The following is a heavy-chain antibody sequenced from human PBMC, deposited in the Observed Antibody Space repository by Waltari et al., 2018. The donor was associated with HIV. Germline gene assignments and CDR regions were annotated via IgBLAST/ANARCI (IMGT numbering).Heavy chain of an antibody. CDR3: ARARHNSGSYYPHFDY. J-gene: IGHJ4*02. D-gene: IGHD1-26*01. CDR1: GFTFSSSW. V-gene: IGHV3-7*01. CDR2: IKQDGSEK. Sequence: EVQLVESGGGLVQPGGSLRLSCAASGFTFSSSWMHWVRQAPGKGLEWVANIKQDGSEKYYVDSVKGRFTISRDNAKNSLYLQMNSLRADDTAVYYCARARHNSGSYYPHFDYWGQGILVTVSS.